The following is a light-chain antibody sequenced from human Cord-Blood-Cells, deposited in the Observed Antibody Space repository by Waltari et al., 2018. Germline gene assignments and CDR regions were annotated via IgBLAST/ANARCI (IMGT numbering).Light chain of an antibody. Sequence: QSALTQPASVSGSPGQSITISCTGTSSDVGGYNYVSWYQQHPGKAPKLMIYDVSKRPSVLSNRFSGSKSGNTASLTISGLQAEDEADYYCSSYTSSSTLVFGGGTKLTVL. CDR1: SSDVGGYNY. J-gene: IGLJ2*01. CDR2: DVS. CDR3: SSYTSSSTLV. V-gene: IGLV2-14*01.